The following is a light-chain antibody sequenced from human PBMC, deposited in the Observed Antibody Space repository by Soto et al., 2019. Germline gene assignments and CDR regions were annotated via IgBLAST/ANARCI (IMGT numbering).Light chain of an antibody. CDR3: AAWEDSLNGVV. CDR1: SSNIGSKT. J-gene: IGLJ2*01. CDR2: SNN. V-gene: IGLV1-44*01. Sequence: QSVLTQPPSASGTPGQRVTLSCSGSSSNIGSKTVNWYQQLPGTAPKPLIYSNNQRPSWVPDRFSGSKSGTSASLAISGLTSEDEADYYCAAWEDSLNGVVFGGGTKLTVL.